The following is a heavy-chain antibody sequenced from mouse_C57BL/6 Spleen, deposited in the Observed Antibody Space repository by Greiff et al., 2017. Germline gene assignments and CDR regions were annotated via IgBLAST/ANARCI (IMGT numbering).Heavy chain of an antibody. J-gene: IGHJ3*01. D-gene: IGHD4-1*01. Sequence: DVQLQESGPELVKPGASVKISCTASGYSFTGYYMNWVKQSPEKSLEWIGEINPSTGGTTYNQKFKAKATLTVDKSSSTAYMQLKSLTSEDSAVYYCARRGSNFWFAYWGQGALVTVSA. V-gene: IGHV1-42*01. CDR1: GYSFTGYY. CDR2: INPSTGGT. CDR3: ARRGSNFWFAY.